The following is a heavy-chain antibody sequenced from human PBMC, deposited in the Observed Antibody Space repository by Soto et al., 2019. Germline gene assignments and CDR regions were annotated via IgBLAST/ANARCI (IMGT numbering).Heavy chain of an antibody. CDR1: GYSISSGYY. Sequence: PSETLSLICAVSGYSISSGYYWGWIRQPPGKGLEWIGSIYHSGSTYYNPSLKSRVTISVDTSKNQFSLKLSSVTAADTAVYYCARGGRFLEWFTYYYYYYYGMDVWGQGTTVTVSS. CDR3: ARGGRFLEWFTYYYYYYYGMDV. V-gene: IGHV4-38-2*01. J-gene: IGHJ6*02. CDR2: IYHSGST. D-gene: IGHD3-3*01.